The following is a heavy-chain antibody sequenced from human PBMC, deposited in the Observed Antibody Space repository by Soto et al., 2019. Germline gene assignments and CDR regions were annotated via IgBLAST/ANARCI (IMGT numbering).Heavy chain of an antibody. V-gene: IGHV5-51*07. J-gene: IGHJ4*02. D-gene: IGHD6-25*01. Sequence: GGSLKICCQSSVYTFSYVWIVWLHQLPGKGLEWMVIIYPGDHETRYSPSFHGKVTISADRSINTAYLQWNSLEASDTAFYFCARSPRSGPYVDYWGQGALVTVSS. CDR2: IYPGDHET. CDR3: ARSPRSGPYVDY. CDR1: VYTFSYVW.